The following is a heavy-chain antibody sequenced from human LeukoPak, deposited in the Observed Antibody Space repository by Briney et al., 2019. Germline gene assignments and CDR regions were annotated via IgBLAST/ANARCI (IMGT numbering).Heavy chain of an antibody. D-gene: IGHD2-2*01. CDR1: GGSISSGGYY. CDR3: ARGAGLLWVYFDY. CDR2: IYHSGST. Sequence: SETLSLTCTVSGGSISSGGYYWSWIRQPPGKGLEWIGYIYHSGSTYYNPSLKSRVTISVDRSKNQFSLKLSSVTAADTAVYYCARGAGLLWVYFDYWGQGTLVTVSS. J-gene: IGHJ4*02. V-gene: IGHV4-30-2*01.